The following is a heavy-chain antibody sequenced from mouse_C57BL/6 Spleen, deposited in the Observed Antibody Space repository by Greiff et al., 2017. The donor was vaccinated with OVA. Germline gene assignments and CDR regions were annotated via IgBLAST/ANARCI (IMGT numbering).Heavy chain of an antibody. Sequence: EVQGVESGGGLVQSGRSLRLSCATSGFTFSDFYMEWVRQAPGKGLEWIAASRNKANDYTTEYSASVKGRFIVSRDTSQSILYLQMNALRAEDTAIYYCARDQTGTGAMDYWGQGTSVTVSS. J-gene: IGHJ4*01. CDR2: SRNKANDYTT. V-gene: IGHV7-1*01. CDR1: GFTFSDFY. D-gene: IGHD4-1*01. CDR3: ARDQTGTGAMDY.